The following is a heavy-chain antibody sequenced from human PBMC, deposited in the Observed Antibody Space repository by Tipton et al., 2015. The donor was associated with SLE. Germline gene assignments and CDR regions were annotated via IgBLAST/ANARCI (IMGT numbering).Heavy chain of an antibody. CDR1: GGTFSNYA. Sequence: QLVQSGAEVKKPGSSVKVSCKASGGTFSNYAVGWVRQAPGQGPEWMGRIIPITGSANYAQRLQGRVTITADASTSTAYMELSSLTSGDTAVYYCVRVGYYGSGSYHQGDYFDTWGQGTLVIVSS. CDR3: VRVGYYGSGSYHQGDYFDT. V-gene: IGHV1-69*18. CDR2: IIPITGSA. J-gene: IGHJ4*02. D-gene: IGHD3-10*01.